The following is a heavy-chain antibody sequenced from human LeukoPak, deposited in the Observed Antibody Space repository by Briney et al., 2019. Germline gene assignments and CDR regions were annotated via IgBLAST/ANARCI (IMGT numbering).Heavy chain of an antibody. CDR3: ARTNKYYDILTGYPGTYYFDY. V-gene: IGHV4-34*01. CDR1: SGSFSGYY. CDR2: INHSGST. Sequence: PSETLSLTCAVYSGSFSGYYWSWIRQPPGKGLEWIGEINHSGSTNYNPSLKSRVTISVDTSKNQFSLKLSSVTAADTAVYYCARTNKYYDILTGYPGTYYFDYWGQGTLVTVSS. D-gene: IGHD3-9*01. J-gene: IGHJ4*02.